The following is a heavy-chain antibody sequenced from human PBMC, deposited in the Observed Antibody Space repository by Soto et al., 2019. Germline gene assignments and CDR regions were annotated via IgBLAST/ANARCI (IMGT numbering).Heavy chain of an antibody. J-gene: IGHJ5*02. CDR2: INHSGST. D-gene: IGHD2-15*01. V-gene: IGHV4-34*01. CDR3: ARGRVVVVAARHYNWFDP. CDR1: GGSFSGYY. Sequence: QVQLQQWGAGLLKPSETLSLTCAVYGGSFSGYYWSWIRQPPGKGLEWIGEINHSGSTNYNPSLKSRVTTSVDTSKTKFSLKLSSVTAADTAVYYCARGRVVVVAARHYNWFDPWGQGTLVTVSS.